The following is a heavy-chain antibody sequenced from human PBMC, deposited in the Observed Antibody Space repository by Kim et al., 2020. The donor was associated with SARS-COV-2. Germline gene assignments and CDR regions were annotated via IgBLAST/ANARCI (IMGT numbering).Heavy chain of an antibody. Sequence: NYNPSLKSRVTISVDTSKNQFSLKLSSVTAADTAVYYCARGDIVATIPDYWGQGTLVTVSS. V-gene: IGHV4-59*09. J-gene: IGHJ4*02. CDR3: ARGDIVATIPDY. D-gene: IGHD5-12*01.